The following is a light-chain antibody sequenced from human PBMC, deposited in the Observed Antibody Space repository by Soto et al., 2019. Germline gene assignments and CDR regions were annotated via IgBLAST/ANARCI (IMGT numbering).Light chain of an antibody. CDR2: AAS. CDR1: QSIANY. CDR3: QQSSNSPMYS. Sequence: DIQMTQSPSSLSASVGDRVTITCRASQSIANYVNWFQQKPGKAPKLLIYAASSLQSGVPSRFSGSGSGTDFTLTISSLQPEDFSTYYCQQSSNSPMYSFGQGT. J-gene: IGKJ2*01. V-gene: IGKV1-39*01.